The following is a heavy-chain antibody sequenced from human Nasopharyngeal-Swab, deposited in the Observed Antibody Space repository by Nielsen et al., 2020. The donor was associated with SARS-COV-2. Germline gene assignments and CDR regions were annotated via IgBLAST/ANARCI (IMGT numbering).Heavy chain of an antibody. J-gene: IGHJ5*02. D-gene: IGHD3-9*01. Sequence: ASVKVSCKASGYIFTNYAMHWVRQVAGQGLEWMGWINLANGNTKYSEKFQGRISLMRDTTTSTGYMELSKLRSEDTAVYYCAGPQSHNYDNGDFDPWGQGTLVTVSS. CDR3: AGPQSHNYDNGDFDP. CDR2: INLANGNT. V-gene: IGHV1-3*01. CDR1: GYIFTNYA.